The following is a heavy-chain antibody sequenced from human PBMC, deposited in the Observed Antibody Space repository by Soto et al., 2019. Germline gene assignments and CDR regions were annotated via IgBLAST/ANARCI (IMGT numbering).Heavy chain of an antibody. J-gene: IGHJ4*02. D-gene: IGHD3-3*01. CDR2: IYYSGST. CDR1: GGSISSSSYY. V-gene: IGHV4-39*01. CDR3: ARQEDIATIFY. Sequence: SETLSLTCTVSGGSISSSSYYWGWIRQPPGKGLEWIGSIYYSGSTYYNPSLKSRVTISVDTSKNQFSLKLSSVTAADTAVYYCARQEDIATIFYWGQGTLVTVSS.